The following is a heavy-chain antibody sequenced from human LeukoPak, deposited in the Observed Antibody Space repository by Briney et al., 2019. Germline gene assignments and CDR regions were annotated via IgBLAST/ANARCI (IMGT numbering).Heavy chain of an antibody. CDR3: VKKFYYYSVGYYAFDI. D-gene: IGHD3-22*01. CDR1: GFRLSDYA. Sequence: PGGSLRLSCTDSGFRLSDYAMNWVRQAPGKGLEWVSSVSVSSRTGYRDYADSVKGRFTISRDNSKNTLYLQMNSLRAEDTAVYHCVKKFYYYSVGYYAFDIWGQGTMVTVSS. CDR2: VSVSSRTGYR. J-gene: IGHJ3*02. V-gene: IGHV3-23*01.